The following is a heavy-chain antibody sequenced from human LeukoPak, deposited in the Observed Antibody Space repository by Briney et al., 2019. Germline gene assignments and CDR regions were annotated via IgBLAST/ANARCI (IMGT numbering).Heavy chain of an antibody. V-gene: IGHV3-7*02. CDR1: GFTFSSYW. J-gene: IGHJ4*02. D-gene: IGHD4-11*01. CDR2: IRQDGGDK. Sequence: GGSLRLSCEASGFTFSSYWMSWVRPAPGKGLEWVATIRQDGGDKYYVDSVKGRFTISRDNAKNSLYLQMSSLRVEDTAVYYCASRPRLLDYWGQGTLVTVSS. CDR3: ASRPRLLDY.